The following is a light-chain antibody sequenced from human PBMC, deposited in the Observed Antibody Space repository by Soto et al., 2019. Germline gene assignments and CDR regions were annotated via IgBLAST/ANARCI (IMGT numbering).Light chain of an antibody. CDR1: QSVDTTF. J-gene: IGKJ1*01. CDR2: GAS. Sequence: EIVLTQSPGSLSLSPGQRATLSCRASQSVDTTFFAWYQKKPGQAPRLLIYGASKMATGIPDRFSGSGSGTDFALSISRLEPEDFAVSYCRQYMISVTFGQGTKVEIK. V-gene: IGKV3-20*01. CDR3: RQYMISVT.